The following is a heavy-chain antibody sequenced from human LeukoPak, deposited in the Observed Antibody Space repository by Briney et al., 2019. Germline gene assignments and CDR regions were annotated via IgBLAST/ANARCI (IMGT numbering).Heavy chain of an antibody. Sequence: GGSLRLSCAASGFTFSSYAMSWVRQAPEKGLEWVSTFSGSGGSTYFADSVKGRFTISRDISKNTLYLQMDSLRAEDTAIYYCAKDLLYCSGGSCYSGSSFDIWGQGTLVTVSS. CDR2: FSGSGGST. J-gene: IGHJ3*02. V-gene: IGHV3-23*01. D-gene: IGHD2-15*01. CDR3: AKDLLYCSGGSCYSGSSFDI. CDR1: GFTFSSYA.